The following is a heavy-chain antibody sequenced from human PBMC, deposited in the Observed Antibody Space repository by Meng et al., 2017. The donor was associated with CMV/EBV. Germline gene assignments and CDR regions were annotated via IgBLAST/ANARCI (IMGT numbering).Heavy chain of an antibody. D-gene: IGHD5-18*01. CDR1: GFTFSSEA. CDR2: ISGSGGST. J-gene: IGHJ4*02. CDR3: AYTAMVTL. Sequence: LVETGGRLAQPWGTLRLSCEASGFTFSSEAICLVRQAPGKVLEWVSAISGSGGSTYYADSVKGRFTISRDNSKNTLYLQMNSLRAEDTAVYYCAYTAMVTLWGQGTLVTVSS. V-gene: IGHV3-23*04.